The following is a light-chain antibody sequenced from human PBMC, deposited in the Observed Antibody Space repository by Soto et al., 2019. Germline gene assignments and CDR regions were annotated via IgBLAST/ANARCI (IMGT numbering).Light chain of an antibody. CDR2: ATD. CDR3: QQSYNTPQT. V-gene: IGKV1-39*01. CDR1: QTITNY. Sequence: DIQLTQSPSSLSASVGDRVTITRRASQTITNYLNWYQQQSGKAPKLLIYATDTLQSGVPSRFSGSGSGTDYTLTISSLQPEDFATYYCQQSYNTPQTFGQGTKVDIK. J-gene: IGKJ1*01.